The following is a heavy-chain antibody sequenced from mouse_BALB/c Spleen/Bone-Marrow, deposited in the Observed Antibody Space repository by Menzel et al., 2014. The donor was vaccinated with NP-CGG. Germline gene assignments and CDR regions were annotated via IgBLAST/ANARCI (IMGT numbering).Heavy chain of an antibody. Sequence: VQLQQPGAELVKPGASVKLSCTASGFNIKDTYMHWVKQRPDQGLEWIGRIDPANGNTKYDPKFQGKATITADTSSNTAYLQLSSLTSEDTAVYYCARYYYGSSYAMDYWGQGTSVTVSS. J-gene: IGHJ4*01. D-gene: IGHD1-1*01. CDR3: ARYYYGSSYAMDY. CDR1: GFNIKDTY. V-gene: IGHV14-3*02. CDR2: IDPANGNT.